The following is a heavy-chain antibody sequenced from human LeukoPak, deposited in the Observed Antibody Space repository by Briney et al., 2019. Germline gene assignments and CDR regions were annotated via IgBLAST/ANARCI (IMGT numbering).Heavy chain of an antibody. CDR3: ARDRPFPYYYDSSGYYSPAPYYYYYMDV. Sequence: ASVKGSCKASGGTFSSYAISWVRQAPGQGLEWMGRIIPIFGRANYAQKFQGRVTITTDESTSTAYMELSSLRSEDTAVYYCARDRPFPYYYDSSGYYSPAPYYYYYMDVWGKGTTVTVSS. J-gene: IGHJ6*03. V-gene: IGHV1-69*05. CDR2: IIPIFGRA. D-gene: IGHD3-22*01. CDR1: GGTFSSYA.